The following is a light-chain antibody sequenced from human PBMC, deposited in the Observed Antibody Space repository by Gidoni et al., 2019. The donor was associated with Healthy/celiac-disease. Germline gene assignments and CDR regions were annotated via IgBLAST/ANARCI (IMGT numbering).Light chain of an antibody. CDR1: QSVSSY. J-gene: IGKJ4*01. Sequence: DIVLTHSPATLSFSPGERATLSCRASQSVSSYLSWYQQKPGQAPRLLLYDASNRATGIPARFSGSGSGTDFTLTISSLEPEDFAVYYCQQRSNWPPLTFGGGTKVEIK. CDR3: QQRSNWPPLT. CDR2: DAS. V-gene: IGKV3-11*01.